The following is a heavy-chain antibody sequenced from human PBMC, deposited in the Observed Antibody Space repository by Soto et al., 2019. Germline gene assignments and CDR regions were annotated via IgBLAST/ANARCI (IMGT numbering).Heavy chain of an antibody. CDR3: ASVRGGYYYAMDV. V-gene: IGHV4-4*02. D-gene: IGHD3-10*02. J-gene: IGHJ6*02. CDR1: GGSISSSNW. Sequence: QVQLQESGPGLVKPSGTLSLTCAVSGGSISSSNWWSWVRQPPGKGLEWIGEIYHSGSTNYNPSLKSRVTMSVDKSKNQFSLKLSSVTAAVTAVYYCASVRGGYYYAMDVWGQGTTVTVSS. CDR2: IYHSGST.